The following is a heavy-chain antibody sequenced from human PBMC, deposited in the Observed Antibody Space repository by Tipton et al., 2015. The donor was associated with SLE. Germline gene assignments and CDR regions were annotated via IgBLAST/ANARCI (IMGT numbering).Heavy chain of an antibody. Sequence: GLVKPSETLSLTSTVSVGAISSYYWRWVRQPPGKGLEWIGYIYTSGSTNYNPSLKSRVTISVDTSKNQFSLKLDSMTAADTAMYYCVRDPQGYYYDSRGYFEIWGRGTLVTVSS. CDR1: VGAISSYY. CDR3: VRDPQGYYYDSRGYFEI. D-gene: IGHD3-22*01. CDR2: IYTSGST. V-gene: IGHV4-4*08. J-gene: IGHJ2*01.